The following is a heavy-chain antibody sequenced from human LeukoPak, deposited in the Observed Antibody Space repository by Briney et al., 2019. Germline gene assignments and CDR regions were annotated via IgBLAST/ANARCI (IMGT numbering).Heavy chain of an antibody. CDR3: AKSGGLSGSGRLAMDV. D-gene: IGHD3-10*01. CDR1: GFTFSTYA. CDR2: ISGSGGST. Sequence: GVSLRLSCAASGFTFSTYAMSWVRLAPGKGLEWVSGISGSGGSTYYADSVKGRFTSFRDNSNNTLYVQMNSLRVEDTAVYYCAKSGGLSGSGRLAMDVWGQGTTVTVSS. J-gene: IGHJ6*02. V-gene: IGHV3-23*01.